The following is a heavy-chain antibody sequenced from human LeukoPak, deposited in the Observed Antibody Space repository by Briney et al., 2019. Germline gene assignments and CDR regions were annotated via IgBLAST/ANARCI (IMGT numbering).Heavy chain of an antibody. CDR2: ISGSGGST. Sequence: GGSMRLSCAASGFSFSRYAMSWVRQAPGKGLEWVSAISGSGGSTYYADSVKGRFTISRDNSKNTLYLQMNSLRAEDTAVYYCAKDRRSGSRPFDYWGQGTLATVSS. CDR3: AKDRRSGSRPFDY. D-gene: IGHD3-10*01. J-gene: IGHJ4*02. CDR1: GFSFSRYA. V-gene: IGHV3-23*01.